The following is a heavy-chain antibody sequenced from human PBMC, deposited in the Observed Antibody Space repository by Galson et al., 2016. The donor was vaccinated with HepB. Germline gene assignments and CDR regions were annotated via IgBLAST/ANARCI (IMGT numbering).Heavy chain of an antibody. CDR2: VNHLGGA. CDR3: ARDGEYYYGSGSYAET. J-gene: IGHJ5*02. CDR1: GGSLTNAY. Sequence: ETLSLTCDVFGGSLTNAYWTWIRQPPGKGLEWIGEVNHLGGATYNPSLKGRGTLSVDMSKSQFSLRLTSVTAADTAVYYCARDGEYYYGSGSYAETWGQGTLVTVSS. D-gene: IGHD3-10*01. V-gene: IGHV4-34*01.